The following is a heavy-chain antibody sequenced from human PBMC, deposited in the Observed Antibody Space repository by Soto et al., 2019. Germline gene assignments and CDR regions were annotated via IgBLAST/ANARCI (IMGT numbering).Heavy chain of an antibody. J-gene: IGHJ5*02. D-gene: IGHD3-3*01. CDR3: AHSSNDFWSGSPKGSFDP. CDR2: IYWDDDK. Sequence: GSGPTLVNPTQTLTLTCTFSGFSLSTSGVGVGWIRQPPGKALEWLALIYWDDDKRYSPSLKSRLTITKDTSKNQVVLTMTNMDPVDTATYYCAHSSNDFWSGSPKGSFDPWGQGTLVTVSS. V-gene: IGHV2-5*02. CDR1: GFSLSTSGVG.